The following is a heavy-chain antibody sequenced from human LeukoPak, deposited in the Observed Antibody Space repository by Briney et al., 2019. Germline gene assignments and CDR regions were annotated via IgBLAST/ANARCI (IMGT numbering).Heavy chain of an antibody. Sequence: SETLSLTCSVSGGSFEHYFWSWIRQPPGKGLEWIGYVYYSGGTDYSPSLKSRLTISADTSKNQFSLKLSSVTAADTAVYYCASHRRSHGSEYWGQGTLVTVSS. V-gene: IGHV4-59*01. CDR2: VYYSGGT. CDR3: ASHRRSHGSEY. J-gene: IGHJ4*02. D-gene: IGHD3-10*01. CDR1: GGSFEHYF.